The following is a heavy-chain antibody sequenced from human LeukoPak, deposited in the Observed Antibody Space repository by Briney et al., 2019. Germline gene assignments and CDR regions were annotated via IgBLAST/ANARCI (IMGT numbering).Heavy chain of an antibody. CDR3: ARHGPGMNFFYLDF. CDR2: ISSNGGST. D-gene: IGHD3-10*01. J-gene: IGHJ4*02. V-gene: IGHV3-64*01. CDR1: GFTFSSYA. Sequence: GGSLRLSCAASGFTFSSYAMHWVRQAPGKGLEYVSAISSNGGSTYYANSVKGRFTISRDNTKKSLFLQMNSLRAEDTALYYCARHGPGMNFFYLDFWGQGTLVTVAS.